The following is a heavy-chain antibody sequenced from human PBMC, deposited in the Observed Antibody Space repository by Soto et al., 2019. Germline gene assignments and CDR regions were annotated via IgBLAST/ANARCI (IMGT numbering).Heavy chain of an antibody. Sequence: SETLSLTCTVSGGSISSGDYYWSWIRQPPGKGLEWIGYSYYSGYTYYNPSLKSRVTISVDTSKNQFSLKLSSVTAADTAVYYCARDGYYYDSSGYQSVYYFDYWGQGTRVTVSS. J-gene: IGHJ4*02. D-gene: IGHD3-22*01. V-gene: IGHV4-30-4*02. CDR2: SYYSGYT. CDR3: ARDGYYYDSSGYQSVYYFDY. CDR1: GGSISSGDYY.